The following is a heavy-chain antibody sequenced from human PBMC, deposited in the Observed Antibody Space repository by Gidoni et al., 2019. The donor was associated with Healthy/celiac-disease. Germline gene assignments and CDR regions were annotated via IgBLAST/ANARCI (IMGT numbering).Heavy chain of an antibody. CDR1: GGTFSTYA. J-gene: IGHJ1*01. CDR3: ARHYYYDSSGSQYFQH. Sequence: QVQLVQSGAEVKKPGSSVKVSCKTSGGTFSTYASSWVRPAPGQGLEWMGGIIPIFGTANYAQKFQGRVTITADESTSTAYMELSSLRSEDTAVYYCARHYYYDSSGSQYFQHWGQGTLVTVSS. D-gene: IGHD3-22*01. V-gene: IGHV1-69*01. CDR2: IIPIFGTA.